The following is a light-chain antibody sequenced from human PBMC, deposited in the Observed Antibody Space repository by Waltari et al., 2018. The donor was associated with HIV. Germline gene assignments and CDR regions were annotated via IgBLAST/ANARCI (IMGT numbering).Light chain of an antibody. V-gene: IGLV2-11*01. Sequence: ALTQPRSVSGSPGQSVAISCTGTSSAVGGYTPVPWYQQHPGKALKLMIYDVTKRPSGVPDRFSGSKSGNTASLTISGLQAEDEADYYCCSYAGSYTFVFGGGTKLTVL. CDR1: SSAVGGYTP. J-gene: IGLJ3*02. CDR2: DVT. CDR3: CSYAGSYTFV.